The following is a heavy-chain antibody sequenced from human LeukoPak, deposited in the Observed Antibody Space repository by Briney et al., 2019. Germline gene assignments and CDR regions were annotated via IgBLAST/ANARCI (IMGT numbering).Heavy chain of an antibody. J-gene: IGHJ4*02. Sequence: PGGSLRLSCAASGFTFSSYDMHWVRQATGKGLEWVSAIGTAGDTYYPGSVKGRFTISRENAKNSLYLQMNSLRAGDTAVYYCARGRGSSWYPWLDYWGQGTLVTVSS. V-gene: IGHV3-13*01. D-gene: IGHD6-13*01. CDR1: GFTFSSYD. CDR2: IGTAGDT. CDR3: ARGRGSSWYPWLDY.